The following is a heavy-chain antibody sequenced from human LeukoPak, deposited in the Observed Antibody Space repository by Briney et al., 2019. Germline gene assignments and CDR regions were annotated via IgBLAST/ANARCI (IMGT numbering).Heavy chain of an antibody. D-gene: IGHD4-17*01. CDR3: ARATTVTTPYNWFDP. CDR2: IYYSGST. Sequence: SETLSLTCTISGGSISSYYWSWIRQSPGKGLEWIGYIYYSGSTYYNPSLKSRVTISLDTSKNQFSLKLSSVTAADTAVYYCARATTVTTPYNWFDPWGQGTLVTVSS. V-gene: IGHV4-59*01. CDR1: GGSISSYY. J-gene: IGHJ5*02.